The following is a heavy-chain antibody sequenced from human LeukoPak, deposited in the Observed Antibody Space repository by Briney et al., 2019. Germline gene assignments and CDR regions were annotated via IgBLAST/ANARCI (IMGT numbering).Heavy chain of an antibody. J-gene: IGHJ4*02. CDR3: ARPGIAAAAPFDY. CDR2: IYYSGST. V-gene: IGHV4-39*01. D-gene: IGHD6-13*01. Sequence: SETLSLTCTVSGGSISSSSYYWGWIRQPPGKGLEWIGSIYYSGSTYYNPSLKSRVTISVDTSKNQFSLKLSSVTAADTAVYYCARPGIAAAAPFDYWGKGTLVTVSS. CDR1: GGSISSSSYY.